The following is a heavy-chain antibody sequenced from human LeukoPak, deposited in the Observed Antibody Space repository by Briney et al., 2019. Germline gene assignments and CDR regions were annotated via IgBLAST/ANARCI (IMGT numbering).Heavy chain of an antibody. CDR1: GGSISSHY. J-gene: IGHJ4*02. V-gene: IGHV4-59*11. CDR3: ARRDSSSSGRPFDY. D-gene: IGHD6-6*01. Sequence: SETLSLTCTVSGGSISSHYWSWNRQPPGKGPEWMGYIYQSESTNYNPSLKSRVTISVDTSKNQISLKLSSVTAADTAVYYCARRDSSSSGRPFDYWGQGTLVTVSS. CDR2: IYQSEST.